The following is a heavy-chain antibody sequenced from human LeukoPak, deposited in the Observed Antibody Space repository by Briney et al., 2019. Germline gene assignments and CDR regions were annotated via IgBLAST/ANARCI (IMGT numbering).Heavy chain of an antibody. V-gene: IGHV4-59*01. J-gene: IGHJ4*02. CDR3: AREGAGAARYFDY. CDR2: IYYSVST. D-gene: IGHD6-6*01. Sequence: SETLSLTCTVSGGSISSYYWSWIRQPPGKGLEWVGYIYYSVSTNYNPSLKSRVTISVDTSKNQFSLKLSSVTAADTAVYYCAREGAGAARYFDYWGQGTLVTVSS. CDR1: GGSISSYY.